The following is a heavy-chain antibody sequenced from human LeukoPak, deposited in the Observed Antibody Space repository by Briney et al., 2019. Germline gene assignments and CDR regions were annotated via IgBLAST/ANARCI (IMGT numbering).Heavy chain of an antibody. V-gene: IGHV3-23*01. Sequence: QPGGTLRLSCAASGFTFSSYGMSWVRQAPGKGLEWVSAISGSGGSTYYADSVKGRFTISRDNSKNTLYLQMNSLRAEDTAVYYCAKGERVGATKKYYFDYWGQGTLVTVSS. J-gene: IGHJ4*02. CDR1: GFTFSSYG. CDR3: AKGERVGATKKYYFDY. D-gene: IGHD1-26*01. CDR2: ISGSGGST.